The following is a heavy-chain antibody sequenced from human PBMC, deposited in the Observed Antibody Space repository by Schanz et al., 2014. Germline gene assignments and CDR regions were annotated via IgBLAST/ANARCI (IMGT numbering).Heavy chain of an antibody. CDR1: GYTFTDYG. CDR2: ISTSNGNT. Sequence: QVLQVQSGSELKKPGTSVKVSCKASGYTFTDYGVIWVRQAPGQGLEWMGWISTSNGNTNYIQKLQGRVTMTTDTSTSTAYMELRSLRSDDTAVYYCARGGYSSGWYDRDIAHFDYWGQGTLVTVSS. CDR3: ARGGYSSGWYDRDIAHFDY. J-gene: IGHJ4*02. D-gene: IGHD6-19*01. V-gene: IGHV1-18*01.